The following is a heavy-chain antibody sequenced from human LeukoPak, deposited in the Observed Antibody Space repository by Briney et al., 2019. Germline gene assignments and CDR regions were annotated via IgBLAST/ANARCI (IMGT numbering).Heavy chain of an antibody. Sequence: QPGGSLRLSCAASGFTFSSYWMSWVRQAPGKGLEWVANIKEDGSEKCYLDSVKGRFTISRDNAKNSLYLQMNSLRAEDTAVYYCARAIDYGDYAGPPDAFDIWGQGTMVTVSS. CDR3: ARAIDYGDYAGPPDAFDI. J-gene: IGHJ3*02. CDR2: IKEDGSEK. V-gene: IGHV3-7*01. D-gene: IGHD4-17*01. CDR1: GFTFSSYW.